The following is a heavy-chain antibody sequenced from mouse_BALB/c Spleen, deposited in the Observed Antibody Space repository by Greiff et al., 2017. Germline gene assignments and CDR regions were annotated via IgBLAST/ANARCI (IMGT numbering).Heavy chain of an antibody. D-gene: IGHD2-12*01. J-gene: IGHJ2*01. CDR1: GFTFSSYA. CDR3: AKMKFTPLDY. Sequence: EVKLMESGGGLVKPGGSLKLSCAASGFTFSSYAMSWVRQSPEKRLEWVAEISSGGSYTYYPDSVKGRFTISRDNAKNTLYLQMSSLRSEDTAMYYCAKMKFTPLDYWGQGTTLTVSS. V-gene: IGHV5-9-4*01. CDR2: ISSGGSYT.